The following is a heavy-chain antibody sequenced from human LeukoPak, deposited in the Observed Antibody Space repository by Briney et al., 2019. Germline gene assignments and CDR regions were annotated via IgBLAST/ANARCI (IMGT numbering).Heavy chain of an antibody. Sequence: GGSLRLSCVASGFTFSSYEMNWVRQAPGKGLEWVSYISASGRSIYYADSVKGRFTISRDNAKNSLYLQMSSLRAEDTAVYYCARDGGSSWYFDYWGQGTLVTVSS. CDR2: ISASGRSI. CDR1: GFTFSSYE. D-gene: IGHD6-13*01. V-gene: IGHV3-48*03. J-gene: IGHJ4*02. CDR3: ARDGGSSWYFDY.